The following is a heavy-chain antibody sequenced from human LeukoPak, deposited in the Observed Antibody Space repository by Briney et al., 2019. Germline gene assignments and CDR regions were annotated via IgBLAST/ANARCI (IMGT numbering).Heavy chain of an antibody. CDR1: GFTLSDYA. Sequence: GGSLRLSCAASGFTLSDYAMHWVRQAPGKGLEYVSSITSNGGTTYYVHSVKGRFTISRDNSKNTLSLQMAGLRPEDMAVYYCARDFGQLYFFLDSWGQGSLVTVSS. CDR2: ITSNGGTT. D-gene: IGHD3-10*01. CDR3: ARDFGQLYFFLDS. J-gene: IGHJ4*02. V-gene: IGHV3-64*01.